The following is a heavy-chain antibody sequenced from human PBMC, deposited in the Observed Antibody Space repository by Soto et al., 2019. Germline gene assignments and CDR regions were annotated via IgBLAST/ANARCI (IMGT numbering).Heavy chain of an antibody. J-gene: IGHJ4*02. CDR3: ARDSYDSSGSSGYSFDY. V-gene: IGHV4-30-4*01. Sequence: PSETLSLTCTVSGGSISSGDYYWNWIRQPPGKGLEWIGYIYYSGSTYYNPSLKSRVTISVDTSKNQFSLKLSAVTAADTAVYYCARDSYDSSGSSGYSFDYWGQG. D-gene: IGHD3-22*01. CDR1: GGSISSGDYY. CDR2: IYYSGST.